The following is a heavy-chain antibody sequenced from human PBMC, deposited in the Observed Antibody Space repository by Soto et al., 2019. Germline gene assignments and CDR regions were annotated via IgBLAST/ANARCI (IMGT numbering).Heavy chain of an antibody. Sequence: GGSLRLSCAASGFTFSSYAMHRVRQAPGKGLEWVAVISYDGSNKYYADSVKGRFTISRDNSKNTLYLQMNSLRAEDTAVYYCAVAAAGSFDYWGQGTLVTVSS. CDR2: ISYDGSNK. CDR3: AVAAAGSFDY. CDR1: GFTFSSYA. V-gene: IGHV3-30-3*01. J-gene: IGHJ4*02. D-gene: IGHD6-13*01.